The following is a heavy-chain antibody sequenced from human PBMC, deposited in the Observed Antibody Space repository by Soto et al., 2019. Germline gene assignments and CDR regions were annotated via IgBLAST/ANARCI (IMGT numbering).Heavy chain of an antibody. Sequence: QLQLEESGPGLVKSSETLSLTCSVSGDSISSSSYYWGWIRQSPGGGLEWIGNIHGNGGTQYNPSLRIRVIISLDTSANQFALRLTSVTAADTAVYYCASRYGPSEFDHWGQGSLVTVSS. V-gene: IGHV4-39*01. CDR1: GDSISSSSYY. CDR3: ASRYGPSEFDH. CDR2: IHGNGGT. D-gene: IGHD3-9*01. J-gene: IGHJ4*02.